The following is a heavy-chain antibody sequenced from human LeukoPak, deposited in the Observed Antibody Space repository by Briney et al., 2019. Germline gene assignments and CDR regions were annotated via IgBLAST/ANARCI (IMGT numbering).Heavy chain of an antibody. J-gene: IGHJ4*02. D-gene: IGHD3-22*01. CDR1: GLTFSSYA. CDR2: ISGSGGST. Sequence: PGGSLRLSCAASGLTFSSYAMSWVRQAPGKGLEWVSAISGSGGSTYYADSAKGRFTISRDNSKNTLYLQMNSLRAEDTAVYYCAKEGRWGITMIVVVTPYWGQGTLVTVSS. CDR3: AKEGRWGITMIVVVTPY. V-gene: IGHV3-23*01.